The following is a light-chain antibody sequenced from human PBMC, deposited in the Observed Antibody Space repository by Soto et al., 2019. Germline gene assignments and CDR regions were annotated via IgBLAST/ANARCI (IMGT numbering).Light chain of an antibody. CDR2: DAS. V-gene: IGKV3-11*01. CDR1: QRVSSSY. J-gene: IGKJ1*01. Sequence: EIVLPQSPGTLSFSPGARATLSCRASQRVSSSYLAWYQQKPGQAPRLLIYDASNRATGIPARFSGSGSGTDFTLTISSLEPEDFAVYYCQQRSNWPRTFGQGTKVDIK. CDR3: QQRSNWPRT.